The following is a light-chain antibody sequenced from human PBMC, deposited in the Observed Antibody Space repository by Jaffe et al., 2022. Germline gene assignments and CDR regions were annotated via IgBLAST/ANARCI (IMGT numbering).Light chain of an antibody. CDR2: TAS. CDR3: QQLKTYPRT. Sequence: DIQLTQSPSFLSASVGDRVTITCRASQVISNYLAWYQQKPGKAPTLLIYTASTLQSGVPSRFSGGGSGTEFALTISSLQPEDFATYYCQQLKTYPRTFGQGTKLEIK. J-gene: IGKJ2*01. V-gene: IGKV1-9*01. CDR1: QVISNY.